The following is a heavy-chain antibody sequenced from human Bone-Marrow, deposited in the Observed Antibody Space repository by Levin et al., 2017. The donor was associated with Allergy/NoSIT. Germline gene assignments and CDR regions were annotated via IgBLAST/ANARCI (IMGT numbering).Heavy chain of an antibody. D-gene: IGHD3-10*01. CDR2: ISYSGGT. CDR3: ARHASGTMYAN. V-gene: IGHV4-39*01. Sequence: ASETLSLTCTVSGASISSSSYYWAWIRQPPGKGLEWIGTISYSGGTYYTPSLKSRVTISVDTSKNQLSLKLSSLTAADTAVYYCARHASGTMYANWGQGTLVTVSS. CDR1: GASISSSSYY. J-gene: IGHJ4*02.